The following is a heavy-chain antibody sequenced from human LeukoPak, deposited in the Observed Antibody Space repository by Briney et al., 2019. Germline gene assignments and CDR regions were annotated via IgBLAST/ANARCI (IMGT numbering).Heavy chain of an antibody. Sequence: GGSLRLTCAVSGFSSRNYAMSWVRQAPGKGLEWVSSITSSGDDTFYAVSVKGRFTISRDNSWDTVFLQMNSLRADDTAVYYCAFDWGFDYWGQGTLVTVSS. V-gene: IGHV3-23*01. CDR1: GFSSRNYA. CDR2: ITSSGDDT. J-gene: IGHJ4*02. CDR3: AFDWGFDY. D-gene: IGHD3-16*01.